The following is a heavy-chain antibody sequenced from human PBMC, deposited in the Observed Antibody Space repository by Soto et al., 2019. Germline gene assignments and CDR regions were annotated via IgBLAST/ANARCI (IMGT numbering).Heavy chain of an antibody. V-gene: IGHV1-2*04. Sequence: ASVKVSCKASGYTFTGYYMHWVRQAPGQGLEWMGWINPNSGGTNYAQKFQSWVTMTRDTSISTAYLQWSSLKASDTAMYYCARLEYGTIFRRGYGMDVWGQGTTVTVSS. CDR3: ARLEYGTIFRRGYGMDV. D-gene: IGHD3-3*01. CDR2: INPNSGGT. J-gene: IGHJ6*02. CDR1: GYTFTGYY.